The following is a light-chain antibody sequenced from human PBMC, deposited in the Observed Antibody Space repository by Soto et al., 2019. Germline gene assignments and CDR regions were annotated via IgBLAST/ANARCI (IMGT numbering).Light chain of an antibody. CDR2: GAS. CDR3: QQYNNWPWT. CDR1: QSVSSSY. Sequence: EIVLTQSPGTLSLSPGARATLSCRASQSVSSSYLAWYQQKPGQAPRLLIYGASSRATGIPDRFSGSGSGTDFTLTISSLQSEDFAVYYCQQYNNWPWTFGQGTKVDIK. J-gene: IGKJ1*01. V-gene: IGKV3-20*01.